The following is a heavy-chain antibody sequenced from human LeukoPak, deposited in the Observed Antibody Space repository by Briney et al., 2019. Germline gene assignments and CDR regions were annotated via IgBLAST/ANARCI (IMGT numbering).Heavy chain of an antibody. J-gene: IGHJ5*02. CDR2: IYYSGST. V-gene: IGHV4-59*01. CDR3: ARDIVVGASGHNWFDP. D-gene: IGHD1-26*01. Sequence: SETLSLTCTVSGGSISSYYWSWIRQPPGKGLEWIGYIYYSGSTNYNPSLKSRVTISVDTSKNQFSLKLSSVTAADTAVYYCARDIVVGASGHNWFDPWGQGTLVTVSS. CDR1: GGSISSYY.